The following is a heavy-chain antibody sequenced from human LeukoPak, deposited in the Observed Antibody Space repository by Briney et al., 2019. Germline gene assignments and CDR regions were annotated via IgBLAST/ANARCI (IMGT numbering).Heavy chain of an antibody. CDR2: ISYDGSNK. Sequence: GGSLRLSCAASGFTFSSYGMHWVRQAPGKGLEWVAVISYDGSNKYYADSVKGRFTISRDNSKNTLYLQMNSLRAEDTAVYYCAKKVSVAATDYWGQGTLVTVSS. J-gene: IGHJ4*02. CDR1: GFTFSSYG. V-gene: IGHV3-30*18. CDR3: AKKVSVAATDY. D-gene: IGHD2-15*01.